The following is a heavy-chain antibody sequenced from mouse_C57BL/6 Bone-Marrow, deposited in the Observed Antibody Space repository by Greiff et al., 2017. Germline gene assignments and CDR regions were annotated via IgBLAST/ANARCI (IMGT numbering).Heavy chain of an antibody. CDR2: IYPRDGST. Sequence: QVHVKQSGPELVKPGASVKLSCKASGYTFTSYDINWVKQRPGQGLEWIGWIYPRDGSTKYNEKFKGKATLTADTSSRTAYLERRSLTSEDSAVYFGARDYGSSYWYFDVWGTGTTVTVSS. J-gene: IGHJ1*03. V-gene: IGHV1-85*01. D-gene: IGHD1-1*01. CDR1: GYTFTSYD. CDR3: ARDYGSSYWYFDV.